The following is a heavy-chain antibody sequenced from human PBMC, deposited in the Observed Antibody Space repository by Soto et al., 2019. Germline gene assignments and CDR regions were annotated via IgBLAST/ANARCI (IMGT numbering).Heavy chain of an antibody. CDR3: AKGGRQWLVTSDFNY. CDR2: VSHDGRNT. Sequence: VQLVESGGGVVQPGRSLRLSCAASGFTFSDYAMHWVRQAPGKGLEWVAVVSHDGRNTHYADSVKGRFTISRDSSKNTVSLEMXSXXXEDTAVYYCAKGGRQWLVTSDFNYWGQGALVTVSS. D-gene: IGHD6-19*01. V-gene: IGHV3-30*18. CDR1: GFTFSDYA. J-gene: IGHJ4*02.